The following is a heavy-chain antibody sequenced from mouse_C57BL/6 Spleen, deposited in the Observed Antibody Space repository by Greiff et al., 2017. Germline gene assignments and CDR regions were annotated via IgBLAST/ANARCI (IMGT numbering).Heavy chain of an antibody. Sequence: QVQLQQSGAELVKPGASVKISCKASGYAFSSYWMNWVKPRPGKGLEWIGQIYPGAGDTNYNGKFKGKATLTADKSSSTAYMQLSSLTSEDSAVYFCARDGAMDDWGQGTSVTVSS. CDR2: IYPGAGDT. CDR3: ARDGAMDD. J-gene: IGHJ4*01. CDR1: GYAFSSYW. V-gene: IGHV1-80*01. D-gene: IGHD2-3*01.